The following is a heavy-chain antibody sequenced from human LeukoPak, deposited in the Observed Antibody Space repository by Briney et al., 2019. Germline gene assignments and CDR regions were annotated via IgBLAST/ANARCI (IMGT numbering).Heavy chain of an antibody. CDR1: GGFISSYY. CDR3: ARGVRGVIISYYYYYYGMDV. V-gene: IGHV4-4*07. D-gene: IGHD3-10*02. Sequence: SETLSLTCTVSGGFISSYYWSWIRQPAGKGLEWIGRIYTSGSTNYNPSLKSRVTMSVDTSKNQFSLKLSSVTAADTAVYYCARGVRGVIISYYYYYYGMDVWGQGTTVTVSS. J-gene: IGHJ6*02. CDR2: IYTSGST.